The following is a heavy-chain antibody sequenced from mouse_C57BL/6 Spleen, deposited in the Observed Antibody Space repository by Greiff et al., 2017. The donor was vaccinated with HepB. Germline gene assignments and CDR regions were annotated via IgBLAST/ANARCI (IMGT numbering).Heavy chain of an antibody. CDR3: ARLGAYDYFDY. J-gene: IGHJ2*01. CDR2: ISSGGSYT. CDR1: GFTFSSYG. D-gene: IGHD2-3*01. V-gene: IGHV5-6*01. Sequence: EVNVVESGGDLVKPGGSLKLSCAASGFTFSSYGMSWVRQTPDKRLEWVATISSGGSYTYYPDSVKGRFTISRDNAKNTLYLQMSSRKSEDTAMYYCARLGAYDYFDYWGKGTTLTVAS.